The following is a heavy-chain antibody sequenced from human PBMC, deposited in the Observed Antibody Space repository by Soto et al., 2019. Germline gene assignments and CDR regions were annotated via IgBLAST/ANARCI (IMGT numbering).Heavy chain of an antibody. D-gene: IGHD3-16*01. CDR2: IKSKTDGGTT. CDR1: GFTFSNAW. Sequence: EVQLVESGGGLVKPGGSLRLSCAASGFTFSNAWMNWVRQAPGKGLEWVGRIKSKTDGGTTDYAAPVKGRFTISRDDSKHTLYLQMTSLKTDDTAVYYCATLWRRISRDYYYGMDVWGQGPTVTVSS. J-gene: IGHJ6*02. CDR3: ATLWRRISRDYYYGMDV. V-gene: IGHV3-15*07.